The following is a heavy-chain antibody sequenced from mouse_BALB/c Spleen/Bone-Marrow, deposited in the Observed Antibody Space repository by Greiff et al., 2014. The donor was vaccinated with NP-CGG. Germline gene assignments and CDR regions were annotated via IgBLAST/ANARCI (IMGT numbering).Heavy chain of an antibody. CDR2: IWGGGIT. CDR1: GFSLTDYG. V-gene: IGHV2-6-5*01. D-gene: IGHD4-1*01. J-gene: IGHJ2*01. Sequence: VKLQESGPGLVAPSQSLSTTCTVSGFSLTDYGVSWIRQPPGKGLEWLGVIWGGGITYYNSALKSRLSISKDNSKSQVFLKMNSLQTDDAAMYYCAKLNWDEGDYWGQGTTLTVSS. CDR3: AKLNWDEGDY.